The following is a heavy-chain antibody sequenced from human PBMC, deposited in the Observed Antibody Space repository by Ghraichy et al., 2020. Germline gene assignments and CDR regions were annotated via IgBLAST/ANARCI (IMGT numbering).Heavy chain of an antibody. CDR1: GFTFSTYA. J-gene: IGHJ4*02. Sequence: GGSLRLSCAASGFTFSTYAMSWVRQAPGKGLEWVSASGSGGSTYYADSVKGRFTISRDNSKNTLFLQMNSLRGEDSALYYCTKRPEGSGYTPFDYWGQGTLVTVSS. D-gene: IGHD3-22*01. CDR2: SGSGGST. V-gene: IGHV3-23*01. CDR3: TKRPEGSGYTPFDY.